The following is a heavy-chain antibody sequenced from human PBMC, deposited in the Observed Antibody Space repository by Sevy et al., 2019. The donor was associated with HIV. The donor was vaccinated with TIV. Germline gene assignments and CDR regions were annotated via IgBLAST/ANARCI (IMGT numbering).Heavy chain of an antibody. V-gene: IGHV4-39*01. CDR2: MYSSGNT. CDR1: GGSISSSSYD. D-gene: IGHD1-26*01. Sequence: SETLSLTCTVSGGSISSSSYDWGWIRQPPGKGLEWIGSMYSSGNTYYNPSIKSRVTIFVDTSKNQISLKLTSVTAADTAVYYCAGQPAIVHRAFAYWGQGTLVTGSS. CDR3: AGQPAIVHRAFAY. J-gene: IGHJ4*02.